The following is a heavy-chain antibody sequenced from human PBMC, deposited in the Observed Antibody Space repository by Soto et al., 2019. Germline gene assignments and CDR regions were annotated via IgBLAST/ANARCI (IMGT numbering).Heavy chain of an antibody. CDR2: ISAYNGNT. J-gene: IGHJ4*02. D-gene: IGHD6-13*01. Sequence: QVQLVQSGAEVKKPGASVKVSCKASGHTFTNYAFSWVRQAPGQGLEWMGWISAYNGNTNYPQKLQGRVTMTTDTSTSTAYMELASLRSDDTAVYYCARDLAAAGPFDCWGQGTLVTVSS. CDR3: ARDLAAAGPFDC. CDR1: GHTFTNYA. V-gene: IGHV1-18*01.